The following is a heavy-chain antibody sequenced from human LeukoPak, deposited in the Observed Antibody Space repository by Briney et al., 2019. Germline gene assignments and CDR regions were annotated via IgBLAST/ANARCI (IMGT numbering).Heavy chain of an antibody. J-gene: IGHJ5*02. CDR3: ARAYDYIWGSYRYRRRFDP. CDR2: MNPNSGNT. CDR1: GYTFTSYD. Sequence: ASVKVSRKASGYTFTSYDINWVRQATGQGLEWMGWMNPNSGNTGYAQKFQGRVTMTRNTSISTAYMELSSLRSEDTAVYYCARAYDYIWGSYRYRRRFDPWGQGTLVTVSS. V-gene: IGHV1-8*01. D-gene: IGHD3-16*02.